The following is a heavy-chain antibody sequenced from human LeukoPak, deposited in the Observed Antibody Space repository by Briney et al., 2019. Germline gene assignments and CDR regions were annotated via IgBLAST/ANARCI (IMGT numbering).Heavy chain of an antibody. CDR3: ASFNLLFYGMDV. Sequence: ASVKVSCKASGYTFTSYGISWVRQAPGQGLEWMGRISAYNGNTNYAQKLQGRVTMTTDTSTSTAYMELRSLRSDDTAVYYCASFNLLFYGMDVWGQGTTVTVSS. V-gene: IGHV1-18*01. J-gene: IGHJ6*02. CDR2: ISAYNGNT. D-gene: IGHD5/OR15-5a*01. CDR1: GYTFTSYG.